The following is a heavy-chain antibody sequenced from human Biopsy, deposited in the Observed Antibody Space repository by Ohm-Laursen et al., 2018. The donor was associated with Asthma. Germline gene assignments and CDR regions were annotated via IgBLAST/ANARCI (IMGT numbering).Heavy chain of an antibody. J-gene: IGHJ3*02. CDR3: AKERYYDFWSGYPI. D-gene: IGHD3-3*01. CDR2: MSFDGRQT. CDR1: GFSFNSYG. Sequence: SLRLSCAASGFSFNSYGMHWVRQAPGKALEWVAVMSFDGRQTYYADSVKGRFTVSRDNSKNTLYLQMNSLRAEDTAVYYCAKERYYDFWSGYPIWGQGTMVTVSS. V-gene: IGHV3-30*18.